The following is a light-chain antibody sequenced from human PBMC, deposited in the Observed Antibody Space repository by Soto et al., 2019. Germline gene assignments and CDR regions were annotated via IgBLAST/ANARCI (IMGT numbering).Light chain of an antibody. CDR3: TSYTSTSTPYV. CDR2: DVY. V-gene: IGLV2-14*01. J-gene: IGLJ1*01. CDR1: SSDVGRYTY. Sequence: QSALTQPASVSGSPGQSITISCAGTSSDVGRYTYVSWYQQHPGKAPKLIIYDVYNRPSGVSTRFSGSKSGHTASLTISGLQAEDEADYYCTSYTSTSTPYVFGGGTKVNVL.